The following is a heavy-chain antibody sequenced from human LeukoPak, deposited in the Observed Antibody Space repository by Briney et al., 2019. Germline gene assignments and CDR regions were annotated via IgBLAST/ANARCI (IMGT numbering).Heavy chain of an antibody. V-gene: IGHV1-2*02. D-gene: IGHD5-18*01. CDR3: ASPGRGYSYGLDAFDT. J-gene: IGHJ3*02. Sequence: ASVKVSCKASGYTFTGYYMHWVRQAPGQGLEWMGWINPNSGGTNYAQKFQGRVTMTRDTSISTAYMELSRLRSDDTAVYYCASPGRGYSYGLDAFDTWGQGTMVTVSS. CDR2: INPNSGGT. CDR1: GYTFTGYY.